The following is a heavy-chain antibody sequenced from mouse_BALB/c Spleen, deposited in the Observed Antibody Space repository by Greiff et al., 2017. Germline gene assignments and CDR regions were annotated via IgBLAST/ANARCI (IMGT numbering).Heavy chain of an antibody. CDR3: ARNPRRTGYFDY. V-gene: IGHV5-17*02. J-gene: IGHJ2*01. CDR2: ISSGSSTI. D-gene: IGHD1-1*01. CDR1: GFTFSSFG. Sequence: EVNVVESGGGLVQPGGSLKLSCAASGFTFSSFGMHWVRQAPEKGLEWVAYISSGSSTIYYADTVKGRFTITRDNPKNTLFLQMTSLRSEDTAMYYCARNPRRTGYFDYWGQGTTLTVSS.